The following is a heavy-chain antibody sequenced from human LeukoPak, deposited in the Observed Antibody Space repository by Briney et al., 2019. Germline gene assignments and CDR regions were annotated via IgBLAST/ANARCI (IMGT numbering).Heavy chain of an antibody. V-gene: IGHV2-5*01. Sequence: SGPTLANPTQTLTLTCAFSGVSRSSTAVAGGWIRQRPGKALEWLALIYSSDDKRYSPSLKRRLTITTDTSKNPVVLTLTNMDPADTAPYYCAHRGGGSFDYWGQGTLVTVSS. J-gene: IGHJ4*02. CDR1: GVSRSSTAVA. D-gene: IGHD5-12*01. CDR2: IYSSDDK. CDR3: AHRGGGSFDY.